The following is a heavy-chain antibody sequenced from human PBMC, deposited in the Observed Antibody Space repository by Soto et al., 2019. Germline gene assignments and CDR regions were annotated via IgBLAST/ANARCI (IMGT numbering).Heavy chain of an antibody. CDR1: GFTFSSYA. D-gene: IGHD5-12*01. Sequence: EVQLVESGGGLVQPGGSLRLSYAASGFTFSSYAMHWVRQATGKGLEWVSAIGTAGDTYYPGSVKGRFTISRENAKNSLYLQMNSLRAGDTAVYYCARVGRLRFFDYWGQGTLVTVSS. J-gene: IGHJ4*02. CDR3: ARVGRLRFFDY. V-gene: IGHV3-13*04. CDR2: IGTAGDT.